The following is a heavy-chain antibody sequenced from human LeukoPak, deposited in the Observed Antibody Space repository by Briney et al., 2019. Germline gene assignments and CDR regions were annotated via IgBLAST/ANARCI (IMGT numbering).Heavy chain of an antibody. CDR3: ARDYEIY. D-gene: IGHD5-12*01. CDR2: ISSSSSYI. J-gene: IGHJ4*02. V-gene: IGHV3-21*01. Sequence: PGGSLRLSCAASGFTFSSYSMNWVRQAPGKGLEWVSSISSSSSYIYYGDSVKGRFTISRDNAKDSLYLQMNSLRAEDTAVYYCARDYEIYWDQGTLVTVSS. CDR1: GFTFSSYS.